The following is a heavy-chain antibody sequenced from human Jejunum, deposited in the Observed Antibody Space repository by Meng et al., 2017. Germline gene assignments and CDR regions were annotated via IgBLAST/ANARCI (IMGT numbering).Heavy chain of an antibody. CDR3: AGGRGYDSSGYYHYFDD. CDR2: ITNTASSI. D-gene: IGHD3-22*01. J-gene: IGHJ4*02. CDR1: GFSFSSYQ. Sequence: GGSLRLSCAASGFSFSSYQMNWVRQAPGKGLEWISHITNTASSIHYADSVRGRFTISRDNSINSLYLQMDSLRADDTAVYYCAGGRGYDSSGYYHYFDDWGQGTLVTVSS. V-gene: IGHV3-48*03.